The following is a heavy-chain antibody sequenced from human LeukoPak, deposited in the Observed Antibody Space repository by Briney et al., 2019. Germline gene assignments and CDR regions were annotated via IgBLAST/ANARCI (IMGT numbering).Heavy chain of an antibody. V-gene: IGHV3-21*01. CDR2: ISSSSSYI. CDR1: GFTFSSYS. D-gene: IGHD3-10*01. J-gene: IGHJ4*02. CDR3: ASGITIRDLDY. Sequence: GGSLRLSCAASGFTFSSYSMNWVRQAPGKGLEWVSSISSSSSYIFYADSVKGRFTISRDNAKNSLYLQMISLRAEDRAVYYCASGITIRDLDYWGQGTLVTVSS.